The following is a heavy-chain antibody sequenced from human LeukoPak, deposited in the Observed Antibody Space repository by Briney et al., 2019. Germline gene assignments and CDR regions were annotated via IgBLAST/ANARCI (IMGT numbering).Heavy chain of an antibody. V-gene: IGHV4-34*01. CDR3: AGGGDRNLQWFHWFDP. Sequence: SETLSLTCAVYGGSFSGYYWSWIRQPPGKGLEWIGDIYHYGSTHYNPSLKSRVSISVATSKNQFSLELSSVTGADTAVYYCAGGGDRNLQWFHWFDPGGQGPLVSVSS. D-gene: IGHD1-14*01. J-gene: IGHJ5*02. CDR1: GGSFSGYY. CDR2: IYHYGST.